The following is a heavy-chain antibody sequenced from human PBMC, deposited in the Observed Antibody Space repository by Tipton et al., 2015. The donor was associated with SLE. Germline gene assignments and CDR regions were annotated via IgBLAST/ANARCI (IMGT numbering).Heavy chain of an antibody. J-gene: IGHJ6*03. CDR3: ARGTVYPIFGYMDV. Sequence: TLSLTCTVSGGYISSYYWSWIRQPPGKGLEWIGYVYYSGSTNYNPSLKSRVTISVDTSKNQFSLKLSSVTAADTAVYYWARGTVYPIFGYMDVWGKGTTVTDSS. CDR2: VYYSGST. CDR1: GGYISSYY. V-gene: IGHV4-59*01. D-gene: IGHD3-3*01.